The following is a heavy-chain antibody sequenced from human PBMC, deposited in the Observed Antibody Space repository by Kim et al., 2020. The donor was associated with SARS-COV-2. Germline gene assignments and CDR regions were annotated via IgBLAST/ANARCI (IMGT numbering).Heavy chain of an antibody. Sequence: GGSLRLSCAASGFTFSSYAMSWVRQAPGKGLEWVSAISGSGGSTYYADSVKGRFTISRDNSKNTLYLQMNSLRAEDTAVYYCAKDSSGSYYYTNWFDPWGQGTLVTVSS. CDR2: ISGSGGST. D-gene: IGHD3-10*01. V-gene: IGHV3-23*01. CDR1: GFTFSSYA. J-gene: IGHJ5*02. CDR3: AKDSSGSYYYTNWFDP.